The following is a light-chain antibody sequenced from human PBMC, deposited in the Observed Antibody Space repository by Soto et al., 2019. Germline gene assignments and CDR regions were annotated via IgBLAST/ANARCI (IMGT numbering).Light chain of an antibody. CDR3: QQYGSSPRT. V-gene: IGKV3-20*01. CDR1: QSVTGRY. Sequence: EIVLTQSPGTLSLSPGERATLSCRASQSVTGRYLAWYQQKPGQAPSLLMHGASSRTTGIPERFSGSGSGTDFTLNISRVEPEDCAVYYCQQYGSSPRTFGQGTKVDIK. J-gene: IGKJ1*01. CDR2: GAS.